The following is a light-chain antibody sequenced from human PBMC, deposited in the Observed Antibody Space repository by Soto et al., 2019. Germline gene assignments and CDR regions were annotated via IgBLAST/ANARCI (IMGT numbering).Light chain of an antibody. CDR2: AAS. CDR3: QQYGSAPWT. J-gene: IGKJ1*01. Sequence: PGKRGTISCRASQTIISNYLSWYRQKPGQAPQILIYAASNRDRGLPDRSGGSGSGTDFTITVSRLEHGDFAVYYYQQYGSAPWTFGQGTKVEI. CDR1: QTIISNY. V-gene: IGKV3-20*01.